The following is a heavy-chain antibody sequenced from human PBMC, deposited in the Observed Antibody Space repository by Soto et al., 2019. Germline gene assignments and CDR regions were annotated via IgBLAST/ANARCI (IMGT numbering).Heavy chain of an antibody. Sequence: AGGSLRLSCAASGFTFSNYAMNWVRQAPGKGLEWVSAIGGSGANTYSADSVKGRFTISRDNSKNTLYLQVNSLRAEDTAVYYCATPRRSSGWYYYYGMDVWGQGTTVTVS. D-gene: IGHD6-6*01. J-gene: IGHJ6*02. CDR3: ATPRRSSGWYYYYGMDV. V-gene: IGHV3-23*01. CDR1: GFTFSNYA. CDR2: IGGSGANT.